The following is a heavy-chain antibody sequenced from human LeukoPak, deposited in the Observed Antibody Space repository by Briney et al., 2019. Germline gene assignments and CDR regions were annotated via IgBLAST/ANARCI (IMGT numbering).Heavy chain of an antibody. D-gene: IGHD3-10*01. Sequence: ASVKVSCKASGYTFTSYYMHWVRQAPGQGLEWMGLINPTGSSTLYAQKFQGRVTMTRDMSTSTDYMELSSLRSEDTAIYYCARDNSVGDIAWWFDPWGQGTLVTVSS. CDR2: INPTGSST. J-gene: IGHJ5*02. CDR1: GYTFTSYY. V-gene: IGHV1-46*01. CDR3: ARDNSVGDIAWWFDP.